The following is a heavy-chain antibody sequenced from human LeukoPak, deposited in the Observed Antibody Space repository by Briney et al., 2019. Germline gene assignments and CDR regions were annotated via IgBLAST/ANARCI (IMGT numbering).Heavy chain of an antibody. CDR1: GGSFSGYY. V-gene: IGHV4-34*01. D-gene: IGHD3-9*01. J-gene: IGHJ4*02. CDR2: INHREST. CDR3: ARGPTTVYDCLTGYYYFDY. Sequence: SETLSLTCAVYGGSFSGYYWTWIRQPPGKGLEWIGEINHRESTNYNPSLKSRVTISIDTSTNQFSLRLSSVTAADTAVYFCARGPTTVYDCLTGYYYFDYWGQGTLVTVSS.